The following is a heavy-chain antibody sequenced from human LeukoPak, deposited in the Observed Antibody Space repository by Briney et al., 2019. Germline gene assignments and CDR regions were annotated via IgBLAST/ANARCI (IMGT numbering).Heavy chain of an antibody. CDR1: GGTFSSYA. V-gene: IGHV1-46*01. CDR3: ARGGVKALLLWFGELSRWFDP. D-gene: IGHD3-10*01. Sequence: ASVKVSCKASGGTFSSYAISWVRQAPGQGLEWMGIINPSGGSTSYAQKFQGRVTMTRDTSTSTVYMELSSLRSEDTAVYYCARGGVKALLLWFGELSRWFDPWGQGTLATVSS. CDR2: INPSGGST. J-gene: IGHJ5*02.